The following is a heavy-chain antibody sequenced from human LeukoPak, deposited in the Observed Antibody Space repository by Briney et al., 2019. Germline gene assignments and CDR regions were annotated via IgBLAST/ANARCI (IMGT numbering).Heavy chain of an antibody. Sequence: SETLSLTCTVSGGSITISDYYWGCIRLPPGQGLEWVGTISHTGTTYYNPSLQSRVTISVDKSNNQFSLKLSSVTAADAAVYYCATREHHVLRTPGDYWGEGTLVTVSS. J-gene: IGHJ4*02. CDR3: ATREHHVLRTPGDY. V-gene: IGHV4-39*01. CDR1: GGSITISDYY. CDR2: ISHTGTT. D-gene: IGHD6-6*01.